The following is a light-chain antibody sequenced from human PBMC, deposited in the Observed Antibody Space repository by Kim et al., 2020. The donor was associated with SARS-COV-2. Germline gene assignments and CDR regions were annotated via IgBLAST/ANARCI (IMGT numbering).Light chain of an antibody. CDR1: HSVASRY. V-gene: IGKV3-20*01. CDR2: GAS. Sequence: PGERATPPCRASHSVASRYLSWYHLKPGQAPRLLIFGASSWAAGVPDRFTGSGSGTDFTLTISSLEPEDFAMYYCQQYGTLPYTFGQGTKVDIK. J-gene: IGKJ2*01. CDR3: QQYGTLPYT.